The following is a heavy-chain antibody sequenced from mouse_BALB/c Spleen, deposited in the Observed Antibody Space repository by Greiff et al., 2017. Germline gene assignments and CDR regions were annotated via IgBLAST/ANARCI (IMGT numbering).Heavy chain of an antibody. D-gene: IGHD1-2*01. J-gene: IGHJ2*01. Sequence: LQQPGSELVRPGASVKLSCKASGYTFTSYWMHWVKQRPGQGLEWIGNIYPGSGSTNYDEKFKSKATLTVDTSSSTAYMQLSSLTSEDSAVYYCTSLITTATGDYWGQGTTLTVSS. V-gene: IGHV1S22*01. CDR2: IYPGSGST. CDR3: TSLITTATGDY. CDR1: GYTFTSYW.